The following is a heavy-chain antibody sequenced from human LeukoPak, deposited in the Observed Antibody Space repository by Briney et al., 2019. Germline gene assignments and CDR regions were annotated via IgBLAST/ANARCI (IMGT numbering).Heavy chain of an antibody. D-gene: IGHD1-26*01. J-gene: IGHJ4*02. CDR3: AQDRAWGSYAY. V-gene: IGHV3-48*01. CDR2: ISSSRSNI. Sequence: PGGSLRLSCAASGFTFSSYNMNWVRQAPGKGLEWVSSISSSRSNIYYADSVKGRFPISRDNAENSVYLQINSLRAEDTAVYYCAQDRAWGSYAYWGQGALVTVSS. CDR1: GFTFSSYN.